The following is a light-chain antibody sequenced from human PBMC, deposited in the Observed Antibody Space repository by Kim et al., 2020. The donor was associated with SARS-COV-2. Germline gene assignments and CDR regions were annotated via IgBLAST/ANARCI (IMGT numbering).Light chain of an antibody. CDR3: QHHINWPLT. Sequence: LSPGERATLTSRASQSVVNYLAWYQQKPGQAPRLLISDTSNRATGIPARFSGSGSETDFTLTISSLEPEDFAVYYCQHHINWPLTFGGGAKVDIK. CDR2: DTS. V-gene: IGKV3-11*01. CDR1: QSVVNY. J-gene: IGKJ4*01.